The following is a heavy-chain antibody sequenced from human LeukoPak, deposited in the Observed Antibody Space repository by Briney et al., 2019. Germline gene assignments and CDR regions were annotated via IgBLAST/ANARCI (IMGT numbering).Heavy chain of an antibody. CDR2: INSDGINT. J-gene: IGHJ4*02. CDR3: AKDLRTADFWSGYPDY. Sequence: GGSLRLSCAASGFTFSNYWMHWVRQAPGKGLVWVSRINSDGINTSYADSVKGRFTISRDNAKNTLNLQMNSLRAEDTAVYYCAKDLRTADFWSGYPDYWGQGTLVTVSS. D-gene: IGHD3-3*01. V-gene: IGHV3-74*01. CDR1: GFTFSNYW.